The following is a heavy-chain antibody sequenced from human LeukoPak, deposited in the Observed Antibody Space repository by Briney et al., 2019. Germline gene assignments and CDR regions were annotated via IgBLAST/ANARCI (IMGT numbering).Heavy chain of an antibody. CDR2: ISAYNGNT. CDR1: GYTFTSYG. CDR3: ARDPGGYYDSSRWFDP. V-gene: IGHV1-18*01. J-gene: IGHJ5*02. Sequence: GESLKISCKASGYTFTSYGISWVRQAPGQGLEWMGWISAYNGNTNYAQKLQGRVTMTTDTSTSTAYMELRSLRSDDTAVYYCARDPGGYYDSSRWFDPWGQGTLVTVSS. D-gene: IGHD3-22*01.